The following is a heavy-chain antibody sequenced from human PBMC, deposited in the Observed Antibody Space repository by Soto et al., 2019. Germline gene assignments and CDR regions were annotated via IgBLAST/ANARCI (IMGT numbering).Heavy chain of an antibody. CDR3: AKDLSGWSFYGMDV. CDR1: GFTFSSYA. D-gene: IGHD6-19*01. V-gene: IGHV3-23*01. CDR2: ISGSGGST. J-gene: IGHJ6*02. Sequence: EVQLLESGGGLVQPGGSLRLSCAASGFTFSSYAMSWVRQAPGKGREWVSAISGSGGSTYYADSVKGRFTISRDNSKNTLYLQMNSLRAEDTAVYYCAKDLSGWSFYGMDVWGQGTTVTVSS.